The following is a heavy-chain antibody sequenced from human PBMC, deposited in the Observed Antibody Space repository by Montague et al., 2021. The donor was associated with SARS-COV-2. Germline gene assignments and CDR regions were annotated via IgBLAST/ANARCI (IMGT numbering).Heavy chain of an antibody. V-gene: IGHV4-59*13. CDR1: GGSISRYY. D-gene: IGHD3-22*01. Sequence: SETLSLTCTVSGGSISRYYWSWIRQPPGKGLEWIGYIDYSGSTKYNPSLKSRVTISVDTSKNQFSLKLNSVTAADTAVYYCARELGYDSSGYYAYFDYWGPGTLVPVSS. CDR2: IDYSGST. CDR3: ARELGYDSSGYYAYFDY. J-gene: IGHJ4*02.